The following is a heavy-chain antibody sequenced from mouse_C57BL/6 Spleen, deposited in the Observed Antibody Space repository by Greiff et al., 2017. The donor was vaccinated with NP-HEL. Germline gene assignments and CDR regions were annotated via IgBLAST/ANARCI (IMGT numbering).Heavy chain of an antibody. CDR3: ARRKAYYSFAY. J-gene: IGHJ3*01. D-gene: IGHD2-12*01. CDR2: IDPSDSYT. V-gene: IGHV1-69*01. Sequence: QVQLQQPGAELVMPGASVKLSCKASGYTFTSYWMHWVKQRPGQGLEWIGEIDPSDSYTNYNQKFKGKSTLTVDKSSSTAYMQLSILTSEDAAVYYCARRKAYYSFAYWGQGTLVTVSA. CDR1: GYTFTSYW.